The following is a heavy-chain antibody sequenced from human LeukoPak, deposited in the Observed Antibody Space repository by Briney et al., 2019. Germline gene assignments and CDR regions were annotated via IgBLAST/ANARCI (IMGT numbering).Heavy chain of an antibody. CDR1: GFTFSSYA. D-gene: IGHD6-19*01. CDR2: ISGSGGNT. J-gene: IGHJ4*02. V-gene: IGHV3-23*01. CDR3: AKGRTEGGTLALDY. Sequence: EGSLRLSCAASGFTFSSYAMTWVRQAPGKGLEWVSGISGSGGNTYYTDSVRGRLSISRDNSKNTLYLQVNSLRAEDTAVYYCAKGRTEGGTLALDYWGQGTLVTVSS.